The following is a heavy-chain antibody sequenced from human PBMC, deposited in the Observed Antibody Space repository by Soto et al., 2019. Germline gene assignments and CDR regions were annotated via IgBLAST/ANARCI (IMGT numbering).Heavy chain of an antibody. CDR1: GFTFINYA. J-gene: IGHJ2*01. V-gene: IGHV3-23*01. CDR3: VKQSIGTVLNTVYWHIEP. Sequence: EEQLLESGGGLVQPGGSLRLSCAASGFTFINYAMNWVRQAPGKGLEWVSGTSGGGDVAFYADSVKGRFTISRDNNKNTLDLQMNSLRVEDTALYYCVKQSIGTVLNTVYWHIEPWGRGIMVTVSS. CDR2: TSGGGDVA. D-gene: IGHD1-1*01.